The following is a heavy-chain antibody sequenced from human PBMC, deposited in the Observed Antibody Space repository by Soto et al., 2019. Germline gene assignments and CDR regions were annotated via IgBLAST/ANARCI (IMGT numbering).Heavy chain of an antibody. CDR2: IIPIFGTA. CDR3: ARERSITMIRYYYYHGMDV. J-gene: IGHJ6*02. V-gene: IGHV1-69*06. D-gene: IGHD3-22*01. Sequence: SVKVSCKASGGTFSSYAISWVRQVPGQGLEWMGGIIPIFGTANYAQKFQGRVTITADKSTSTAYMELSSLRSEDTAVYYCARERSITMIRYYYYHGMDVWGQGTTVTVSS. CDR1: GGTFSSYA.